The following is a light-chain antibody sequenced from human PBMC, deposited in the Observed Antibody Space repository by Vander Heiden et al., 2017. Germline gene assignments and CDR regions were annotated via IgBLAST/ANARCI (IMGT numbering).Light chain of an antibody. V-gene: IGLV6-57*01. J-gene: IGLJ3*02. CDR3: QSYDSSNQV. Sequence: NFMLTHPHPVSESPGKTVTISCTRSRVSRASNYVQWYQQRPGSSPTTVIYGDNQGPSGVPDRVSGSIGSSSNSASLTNTGLKTEDEADYYCQSYDSSNQVFGGGTKLTVL. CDR2: GDN. CDR1: RVSRASNY.